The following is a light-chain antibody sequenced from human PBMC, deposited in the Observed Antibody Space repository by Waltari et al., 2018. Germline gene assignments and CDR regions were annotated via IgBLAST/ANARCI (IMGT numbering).Light chain of an antibody. CDR3: CSYAGSYTWV. CDR1: SGDVGANNY. CDR2: DVA. V-gene: IGLV2-11*01. Sequence: QSALTQPRSVSGSPGQSVTISCAGTSGDVGANNYVSWYQHHPGKAPKLGIFDVARRPSGVPDPFTGSRSGNTASLTISGLQADDEADYYCCSYAGSYTWVFGGGTRLTVL. J-gene: IGLJ3*02.